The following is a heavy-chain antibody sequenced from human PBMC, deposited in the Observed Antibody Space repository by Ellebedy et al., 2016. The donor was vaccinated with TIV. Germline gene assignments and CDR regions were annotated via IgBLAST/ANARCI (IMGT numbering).Heavy chain of an antibody. J-gene: IGHJ4*02. V-gene: IGHV3-23*01. CDR1: GFTFSRYA. CDR2: IVGSGA. CDR3: AKDRTSGDGYWVFDS. D-gene: IGHD2-21*02. Sequence: PGGSLRLSCAASGFTFSRYAMAWVRQAPGKGLEWVSGIVGSGAEKYADSVKGRFTISRDNSKRTVDLQMRSVRAEDTAVYFCAKDRTSGDGYWVFDSWGQGTMVSVSS.